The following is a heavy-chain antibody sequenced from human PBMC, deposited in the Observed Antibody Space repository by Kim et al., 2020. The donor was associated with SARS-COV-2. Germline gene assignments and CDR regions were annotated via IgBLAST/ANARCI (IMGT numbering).Heavy chain of an antibody. CDR2: IKQDGSEK. CDR1: GFTFSSYW. D-gene: IGHD6-19*01. Sequence: GGSLRLFCGASGFTFSSYWMSWVRQAPGKGLEWVANIKQDGSEKYYVDSVKGRFTISRDNAKKSLYLQMNSLRAEDTAVYYCARESLRAVAGGMDVWGQGTRVTVAS. CDR3: ARESLRAVAGGMDV. J-gene: IGHJ6*02. V-gene: IGHV3-7*03.